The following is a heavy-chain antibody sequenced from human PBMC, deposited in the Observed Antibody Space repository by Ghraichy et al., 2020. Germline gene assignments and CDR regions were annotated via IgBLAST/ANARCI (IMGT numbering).Heavy chain of an antibody. CDR1: GFTFSSYS. J-gene: IGHJ6*02. CDR3: AREYSSSWYAGGYYYGMDV. D-gene: IGHD6-13*01. V-gene: IGHV3-21*01. CDR2: ISSSSSYI. Sequence: GGSLRLSCAASGFTFSSYSMNWVRQAPGKGLEWVSSISSSSSYIYYADSVKGRFTISRDNAKNSLYLQMNSLRAGDTAVYYCAREYSSSWYAGGYYYGMDVWGQGTTVTVSS.